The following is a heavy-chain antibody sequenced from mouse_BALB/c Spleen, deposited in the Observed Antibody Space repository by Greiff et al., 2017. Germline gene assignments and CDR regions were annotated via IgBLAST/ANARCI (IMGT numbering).Heavy chain of an antibody. Sequence: DVMLVESGGGLVKPGGSLKLSCAASGFTFSSYTMSWVRQTPEKRLEWVATISSGGSYTYYPDSVKGRFTISRDNAKNTLYLQMSSLKSEDTAMYYCTRDLITTAPWFAYWGQGTLVTVSA. CDR3: TRDLITTAPWFAY. V-gene: IGHV5-6-4*01. D-gene: IGHD1-1*01. J-gene: IGHJ3*01. CDR2: ISSGGSYT. CDR1: GFTFSSYT.